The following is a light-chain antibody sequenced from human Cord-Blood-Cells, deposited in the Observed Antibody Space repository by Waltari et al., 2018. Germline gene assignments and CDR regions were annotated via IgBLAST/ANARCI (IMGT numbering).Light chain of an antibody. V-gene: IGLV2-14*03. CDR3: SSYTSSSTLYV. J-gene: IGLJ1*01. CDR2: DVS. CDR1: SSDVGCYNY. Sequence: QAALPQPASVSGSPGQSITISCTGTSSDVGCYNYVPWYQQHPGKPPKLMIYDVSNRPSGVSNRFSGSKSGNTASLTISGLQAEDEADYYCSSYTSSSTLYVFGTGTKVTVL.